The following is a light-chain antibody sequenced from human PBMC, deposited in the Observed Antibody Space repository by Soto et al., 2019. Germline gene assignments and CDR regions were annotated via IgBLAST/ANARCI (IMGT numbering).Light chain of an antibody. J-gene: IGLJ1*01. CDR1: SSNIGAGYD. CDR2: GNS. CDR3: QSYGSSLSGYV. Sequence: QSVLTQPPSVSRAPGQRVTISCTGSSSNIGAGYDVHWYQQLPGTAPKLLIYGNSNRPSGVPDRFSGSKSGTSASLAITGLQAEDEPDYYCQSYGSSLSGYVFGTGTKLTVL. V-gene: IGLV1-40*01.